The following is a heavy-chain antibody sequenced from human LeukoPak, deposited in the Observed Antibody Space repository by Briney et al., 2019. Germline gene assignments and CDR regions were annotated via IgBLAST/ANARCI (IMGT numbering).Heavy chain of an antibody. Sequence: GSSVKVSFKASGGTFTSYAITWGRHAPGQGLEWKGGVIPIFGTANYAQKLQGRVTITTDESTSTAYMELSSLRSEDTAMYYCARANRETPCLGDYWGQGPLVTVSS. D-gene: IGHD3-16*01. CDR1: GGTFTSYA. V-gene: IGHV1-69*05. CDR3: ARANRETPCLGDY. J-gene: IGHJ4*02. CDR2: VIPIFGTA.